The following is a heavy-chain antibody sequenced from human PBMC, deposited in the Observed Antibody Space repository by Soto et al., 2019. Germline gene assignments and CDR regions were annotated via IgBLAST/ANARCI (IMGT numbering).Heavy chain of an antibody. J-gene: IGHJ6*02. CDR2: ISYDGSNK. V-gene: IGHV3-30-3*01. CDR1: GFTFSSYS. Sequence: GSLKLSSEASGFTFSSYSMHWVRQAPGKGLGWVAVISYDGSNKYYADSVKGRFTISRDNSKNTLYLQMNSLRAEDTAVYYCARDGSYSSSSRGYYYYGMDVWGQGTTVTVSS. D-gene: IGHD6-6*01. CDR3: ARDGSYSSSSRGYYYYGMDV.